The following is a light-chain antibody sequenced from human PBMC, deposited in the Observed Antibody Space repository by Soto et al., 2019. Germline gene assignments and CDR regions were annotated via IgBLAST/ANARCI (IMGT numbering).Light chain of an antibody. CDR1: SSDIGSYDV. Sequence: QSALTQPASLSGSPGQSITISCTGTSSDIGSYDVVSWYQQHAGRAPKVMIYEATRRPSGVSNRFSGSKSGNTASLTISGLQAEDEADYHCCSYAGSSTWVFGGGTKLTVL. J-gene: IGLJ3*02. V-gene: IGLV2-23*01. CDR3: CSYAGSSTWV. CDR2: EAT.